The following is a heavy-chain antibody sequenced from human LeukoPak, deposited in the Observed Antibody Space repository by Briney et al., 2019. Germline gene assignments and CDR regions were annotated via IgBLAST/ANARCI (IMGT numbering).Heavy chain of an antibody. D-gene: IGHD3-16*01. CDR1: GNTFNSYA. V-gene: IGHV7-4-1*02. CDR2: INTNTGNP. J-gene: IGHJ4*02. Sequence: ASVKVSCKASGNTFNSYAIVWVRQAPGQGLEWMGWINTNTGNPTYAQGFTGRFVSSLDTSVSTAYLQISSLKAEDTADYYCARETYRYFDYWGQGTLVTVSS. CDR3: ARETYRYFDY.